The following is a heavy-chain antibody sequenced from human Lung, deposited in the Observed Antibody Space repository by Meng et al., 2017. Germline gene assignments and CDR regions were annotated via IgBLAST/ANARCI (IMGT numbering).Heavy chain of an antibody. D-gene: IGHD3-10*01. V-gene: IGHV4-4*02. J-gene: IGHJ5*02. CDR2: IYHSGST. Sequence: QVPLQGAGPGLGKPSGTLSLTCAVSGGSISSRNWWSWVRQPPGKGLEWIGEIYHSGSTNYNPSLKSRVTISVDKSKNQSSLKLSSVTAADTAVYYCARGSITMVRGVSVFDPWGQGTLVTVSS. CDR3: ARGSITMVRGVSVFDP. CDR1: GGSISSRNW.